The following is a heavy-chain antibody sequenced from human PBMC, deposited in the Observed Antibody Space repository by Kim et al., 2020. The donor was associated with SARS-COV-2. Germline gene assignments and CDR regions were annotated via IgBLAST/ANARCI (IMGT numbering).Heavy chain of an antibody. J-gene: IGHJ5*02. Sequence: SETLSLTCAVYGGSFSGYYWSWIRQPPGKGLEWIGEINHSGSTNYNPSLKSRVTISVDTSKNQFSLKLSSVTAADTAVYYCARGHSYSSSWYHRVPHWFDPWGQGTLVTVSS. D-gene: IGHD6-13*01. CDR1: GGSFSGYY. CDR3: ARGHSYSSSWYHRVPHWFDP. CDR2: INHSGST. V-gene: IGHV4-34*01.